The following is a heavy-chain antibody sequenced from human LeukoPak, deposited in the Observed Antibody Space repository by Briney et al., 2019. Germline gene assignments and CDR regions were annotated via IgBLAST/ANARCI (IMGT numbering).Heavy chain of an antibody. J-gene: IGHJ4*02. V-gene: IGHV3-74*01. D-gene: IGHD5-12*01. CDR3: ARVLATTSLIDY. Sequence: GGSLRLSCAASGFTFSSYWMHWVRQAPGKGLVWVSRINSDGSSTSYADSVKGRFTISRDNAKNTLYLQMNSLRAGDTAVYYCARVLATTSLIDYWGQGTLVTVSS. CDR1: GFTFSSYW. CDR2: INSDGSST.